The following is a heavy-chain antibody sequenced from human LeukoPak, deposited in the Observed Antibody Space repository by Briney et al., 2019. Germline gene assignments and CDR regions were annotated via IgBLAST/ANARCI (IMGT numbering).Heavy chain of an antibody. CDR3: ARDSGSGSNDY. CDR2: INAGNGNT. CDR1: GYTFTSYA. Sequence: ASVKVSCTASGYTFTSYAMHWVRQAPGQRLEWMGWINAGNGNTKYSQNFQGRVTFISNTSATTAFMELSSLRSEDAAVYYCARDSGSGSNDYWGQGTLVTVSS. V-gene: IGHV1-3*01. J-gene: IGHJ4*02. D-gene: IGHD1-26*01.